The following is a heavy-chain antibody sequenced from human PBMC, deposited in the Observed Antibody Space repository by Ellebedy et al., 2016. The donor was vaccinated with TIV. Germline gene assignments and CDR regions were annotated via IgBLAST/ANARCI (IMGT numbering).Heavy chain of an antibody. CDR1: GFTVSSNY. V-gene: IGHV3-66*01. Sequence: PGGSLRLSCAASGFTVSSNYMSWVRQAPGKGLEWVSVIYSGGSTYYADSVKGRFTISRDNSKNTLYLQMNSLRAEDTAVYYCARGPESITLFGVVNYYGMDVWGQGTTVTVSS. CDR2: IYSGGST. J-gene: IGHJ6*02. CDR3: ARGPESITLFGVVNYYGMDV. D-gene: IGHD3-3*01.